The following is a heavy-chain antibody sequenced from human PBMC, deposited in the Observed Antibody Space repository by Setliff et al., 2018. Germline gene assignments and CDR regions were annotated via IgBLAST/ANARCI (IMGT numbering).Heavy chain of an antibody. J-gene: IGHJ4*02. Sequence: GGSLRLSCAASGFTFSRYWMSWVRQAPGKGLEWVANIKQDGSEKYYVDSVKGRFTISRDNAKNSLYVQMNSLRAEDTAVYYCARDGGEYWGQGTLVTVSS. CDR1: GFTFSRYW. V-gene: IGHV3-7*01. D-gene: IGHD3-16*01. CDR2: IKQDGSEK. CDR3: ARDGGEY.